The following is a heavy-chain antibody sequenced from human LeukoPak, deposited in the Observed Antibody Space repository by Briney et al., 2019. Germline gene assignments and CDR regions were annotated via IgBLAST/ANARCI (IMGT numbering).Heavy chain of an antibody. Sequence: GGSLRLSCAASGFTLSSYEMNWFRQAPGKGLEWVSYISSSGSTIYYADSVKGRFTISRDNAKNSLYLQMNSLRAEDTAVYYCARGRDSSGYYSYYYYYYMDVWGKGTTVTVSS. CDR1: GFTLSSYE. CDR3: ARGRDSSGYYSYYYYYYMDV. J-gene: IGHJ6*03. D-gene: IGHD3-22*01. V-gene: IGHV3-48*03. CDR2: ISSSGSTI.